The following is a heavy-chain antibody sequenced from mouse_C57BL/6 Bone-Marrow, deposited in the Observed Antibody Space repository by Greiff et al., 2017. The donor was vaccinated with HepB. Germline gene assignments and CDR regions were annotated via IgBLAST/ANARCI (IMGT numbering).Heavy chain of an antibody. Sequence: VQLKQPGAELVRPGSSVKLSCKASGYTFTSYWMDWVKQRPGQGLEWIGNIYPSDSETHYNQKFKDKATLTVDKSSSTAYMQLSSLTSEDSAVYYCARRTVVAPYYAMDYWGQGTSVTVSS. CDR3: ARRTVVAPYYAMDY. J-gene: IGHJ4*01. CDR2: IYPSDSET. D-gene: IGHD1-1*01. V-gene: IGHV1-61*01. CDR1: GYTFTSYW.